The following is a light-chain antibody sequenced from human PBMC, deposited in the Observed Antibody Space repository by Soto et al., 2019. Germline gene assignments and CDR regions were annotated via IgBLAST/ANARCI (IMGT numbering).Light chain of an antibody. V-gene: IGKV3-15*01. CDR3: QQYKSWPT. CDR2: DAS. Sequence: EQVMTQSPATLSVSPGERATLSCRASQSVSRNVAWYQQKPGQAPRLLIYDASTRATGIPARFSGSGSGADFTLTINSLQSEDFAVYYCQQYKSWPTFGQGTKV. CDR1: QSVSRN. J-gene: IGKJ1*01.